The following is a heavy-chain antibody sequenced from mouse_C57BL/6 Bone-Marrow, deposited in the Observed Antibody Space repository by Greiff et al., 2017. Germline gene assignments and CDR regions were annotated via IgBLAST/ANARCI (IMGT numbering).Heavy chain of an antibody. CDR3: ARSIYGSSYFDY. D-gene: IGHD1-1*01. J-gene: IGHJ2*01. CDR1: GYTFTNYW. CDR2: IYPGGGYT. V-gene: IGHV1-63*01. Sequence: QVQLQQSGAELVRPGTSVKMSRKASGYTFTNYWIGWAKQRPGHGLEWIGDIYPGGGYTNYNEKFKGKATLTADKSSSTAYMQFSSLTSEDSAIYYCARSIYGSSYFDYWGQGTTLTVSS.